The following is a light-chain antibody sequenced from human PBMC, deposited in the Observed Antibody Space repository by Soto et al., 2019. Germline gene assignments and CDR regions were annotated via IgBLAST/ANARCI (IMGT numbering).Light chain of an antibody. V-gene: IGKV1-39*01. CDR2: AAS. CDR1: QSISSY. Sequence: DIQMTQSPSSLSASVGDRVTITCRASQSISSYLNWYQQKPGKAPKFLICAASSLQSGVPSRFSGSGSGTDFTLTISSLQPEDFATYYCQQYNSYLWTFGQGTKVEVK. J-gene: IGKJ1*01. CDR3: QQYNSYLWT.